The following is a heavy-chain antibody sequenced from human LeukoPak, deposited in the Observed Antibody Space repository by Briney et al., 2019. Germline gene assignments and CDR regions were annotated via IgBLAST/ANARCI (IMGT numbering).Heavy chain of an antibody. D-gene: IGHD1-26*01. CDR2: ISGNNDNP. J-gene: IGHJ4*02. Sequence: ASVKVSCKASGYTFSNFGISWVRQAPGQGLEWMGWISGNNDNPNYGQKFQGRFTVTTDSSTSTAYMELRNLRSDDTAVYYCARGGTSTDDCWGQGTLVTVSS. V-gene: IGHV1-18*01. CDR1: GYTFSNFG. CDR3: ARGGTSTDDC.